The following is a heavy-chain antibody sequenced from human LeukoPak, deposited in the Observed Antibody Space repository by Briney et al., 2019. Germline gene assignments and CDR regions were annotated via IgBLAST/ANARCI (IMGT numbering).Heavy chain of an antibody. J-gene: IGHJ4*01. CDR1: GGSISSGGYS. CDR3: ARGGGSGGYAPVDY. V-gene: IGHV4-30-2*01. D-gene: IGHD5-12*01. CDR2: IYHSGST. Sequence: KTSETLSLTCAVSGGSISSGGYSWSWIRQPPGKGLEWIGYIYHSGSTYYNPSLKSRVTISVDRSKNQFSLKLSSVTAADTAVYYCARGGGSGGYAPVDYWGHGTLVTVSS.